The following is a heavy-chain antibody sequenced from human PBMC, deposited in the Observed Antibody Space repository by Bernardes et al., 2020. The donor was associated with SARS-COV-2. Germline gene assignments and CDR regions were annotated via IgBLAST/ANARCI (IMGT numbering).Heavy chain of an antibody. J-gene: IGHJ6*02. V-gene: IGHV3-30*18. CDR2: ISYDGSNK. CDR3: AKDQDCSSTSCYRFLTTAKHHYYYGMAV. Sequence: GGSLRLSCAASGFTFSSYGMHWVRQAPGKGLEWVAAISYDGSNKYYADPVKGRFTISRDNSKNTLYLQMNSLRAEDTAVYYCAKDQDCSSTSCYRFLTTAKHHYYYGMAVWGQGTTVTVSS. D-gene: IGHD2-2*01. CDR1: GFTFSSYG.